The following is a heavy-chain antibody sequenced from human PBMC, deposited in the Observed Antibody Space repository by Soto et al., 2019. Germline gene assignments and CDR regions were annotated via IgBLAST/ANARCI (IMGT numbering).Heavy chain of an antibody. Sequence: EVQLVESGGGLIQPGGSLRLSCAASGFSVSSDYMSWVRQAPGKGLEWVAVIYTIGSTYYAGSVKGRFTISRDTSRNTIYLQMSTLRAEDTAVYFCAKTTNYYYSLDVWGQGTTVSVSS. CDR2: IYTIGST. V-gene: IGHV3-53*01. CDR1: GFSVSSDY. CDR3: AKTTNYYYSLDV. J-gene: IGHJ6*02. D-gene: IGHD2-8*01.